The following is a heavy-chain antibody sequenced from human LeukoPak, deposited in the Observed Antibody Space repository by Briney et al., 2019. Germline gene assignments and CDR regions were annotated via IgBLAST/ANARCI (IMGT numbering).Heavy chain of an antibody. CDR3: ARLANYDFWSGKSYYFDY. CDR2: INYSGST. Sequence: SETLSLTCTVSGGSISSSSYYWGWIRQPPGKGLEWIGSINYSGSTYYNPSLKSRVTISVDTSKNQFSLKLSSVTAADTAVYYCARLANYDFWSGKSYYFDYWGQGTLVTVSS. J-gene: IGHJ4*02. CDR1: GGSISSSSYY. V-gene: IGHV4-39*01. D-gene: IGHD3-3*01.